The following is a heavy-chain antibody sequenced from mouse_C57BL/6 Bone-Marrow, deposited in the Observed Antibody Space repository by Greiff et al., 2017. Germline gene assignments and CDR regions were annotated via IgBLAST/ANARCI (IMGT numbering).Heavy chain of an antibody. CDR3: ASGADYYGSIYFDY. J-gene: IGHJ2*01. CDR2: IDPSDSYT. D-gene: IGHD1-1*01. CDR1: GYTFTSYW. Sequence: QVQLQPGAALVKPGASVKLSCKASGYTFTSYWMQWVKQRPGQGLEWIGEIDPSDSYTTDNHKFKGKATLTVDTSSSTAYMQLSSLTSEDSAVYYWASGADYYGSIYFDYWGQGTTRTVSA. V-gene: IGHV1-50*01.